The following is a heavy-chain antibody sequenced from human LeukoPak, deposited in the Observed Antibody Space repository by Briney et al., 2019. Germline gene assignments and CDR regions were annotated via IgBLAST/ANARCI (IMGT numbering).Heavy chain of an antibody. D-gene: IGHD3-10*01. V-gene: IGHV3-23*01. CDR1: GFTFSSYA. Sequence: GGSLRLSCAASGFTFSSYAMSWVRQAPGKGLEWVSAISGSGGSTYYADSVKGRFTISRDNSKNTLYLQMNSLRAEDTAVYYCAKDQTRITMVRGVIDDALDIWGQGTMVTVSS. CDR3: AKDQTRITMVRGVIDDALDI. CDR2: ISGSGGST. J-gene: IGHJ3*02.